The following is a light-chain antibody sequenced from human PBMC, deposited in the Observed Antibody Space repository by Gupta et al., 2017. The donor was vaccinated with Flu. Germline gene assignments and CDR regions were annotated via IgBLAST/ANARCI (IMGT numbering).Light chain of an antibody. CDR1: QPVRSD. CDR2: GAS. V-gene: IGKV3-15*01. J-gene: IGKJ3*01. Sequence: EIVMTQWPATLSVSPGETATLSCRASQPVRSDLAWYQQKPGQGPRLLIYGASTRATDIPARFGGSGSGTEFTLTISSRQSEDFAVYYCQQENNCPDTFGHGTKVDIK. CDR3: QQENNCPDT.